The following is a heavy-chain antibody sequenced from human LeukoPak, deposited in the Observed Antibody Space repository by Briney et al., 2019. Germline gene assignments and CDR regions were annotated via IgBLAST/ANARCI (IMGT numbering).Heavy chain of an antibody. CDR3: ASEYCSGGNCYFDY. V-gene: IGHV5-51*01. D-gene: IGHD2-15*01. CDR2: IFPGDSDT. CDR1: EYSFPTYW. J-gene: IGHJ4*02. Sequence: GESLKISFKGSEYSFPTYWNGWVRQMPGQGLEWIGIIFPGDSDTRYSPSFQGQVTISADKSLSTAYLQWSSLKASDTAIYYCASEYCSGGNCYFDYWGQGTLVTVSS.